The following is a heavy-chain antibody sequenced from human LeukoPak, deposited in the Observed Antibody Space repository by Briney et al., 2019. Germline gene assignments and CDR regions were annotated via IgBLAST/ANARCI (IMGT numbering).Heavy chain of an antibody. CDR1: GGSISSTNW. J-gene: IGHJ4*02. D-gene: IGHD1-26*01. Sequence: SETLSLTCGVSGGSISSTNWWSWVLQPPGQGLEWIGEVSLTGRTNYNPSLNSRVTMSLDESRNQVSLNLTSVTAADTAIYYCSRESGPFCPFGYWGQGTLVIVPS. CDR2: VSLTGRT. CDR3: SRESGPFCPFGY. V-gene: IGHV4-4*02.